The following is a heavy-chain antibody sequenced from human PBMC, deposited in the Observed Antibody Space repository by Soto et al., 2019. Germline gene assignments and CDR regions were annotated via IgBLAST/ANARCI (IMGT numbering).Heavy chain of an antibody. D-gene: IGHD2-8*01. CDR1: GYTFTSYG. Sequence: ASVKVSCKASGYTFTSYGISWVRQAPGQGLEWMGWISGYNGKTNYAQSLQGRLTMTTDTSTTTAYMELRNLRSDDTAVYYCARDPYHVLMVNAPNLYGMDVWGQGTTVTVSS. CDR2: ISGYNGKT. V-gene: IGHV1-18*01. CDR3: ARDPYHVLMVNAPNLYGMDV. J-gene: IGHJ6*02.